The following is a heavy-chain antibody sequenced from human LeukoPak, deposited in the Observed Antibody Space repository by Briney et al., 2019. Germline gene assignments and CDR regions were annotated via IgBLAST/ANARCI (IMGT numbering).Heavy chain of an antibody. V-gene: IGHV4-34*01. CDR2: INHSRST. Sequence: PSETLSLTSAVYGGSFSGYYWIWLRQPPGKGLEWIGEINHSRSTNSNPSLKSRVTISVTTSKNQFSLKLSSMTAAATAEYYCTRAGTIIYYGSGSYRKNNWFDPWGQGTLVTVSS. D-gene: IGHD3-10*01. CDR3: TRAGTIIYYGSGSYRKNNWFDP. CDR1: GGSFSGYY. J-gene: IGHJ5*02.